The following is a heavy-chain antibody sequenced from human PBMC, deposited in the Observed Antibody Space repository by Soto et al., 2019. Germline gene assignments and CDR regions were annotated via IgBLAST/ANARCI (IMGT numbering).Heavy chain of an antibody. V-gene: IGHV3-15*01. D-gene: IGHD1-26*01. CDR1: GFTFSNAW. CDR3: TTDDLGATTVRFDP. Sequence: GGSLRLSCAASGFTFSNAWMSWVRQAPGKGLEWVGRIKSKTDGGTTDYAAPVKGRFAISRDDSKNTLYLQMNSLKTEDTAVYYCTTDDLGATTVRFDPWGQGTLVTVSS. CDR2: IKSKTDGGTT. J-gene: IGHJ5*02.